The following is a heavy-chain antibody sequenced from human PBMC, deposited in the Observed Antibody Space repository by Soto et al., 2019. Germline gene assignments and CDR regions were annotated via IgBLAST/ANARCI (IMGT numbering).Heavy chain of an antibody. CDR2: ISSSSSVI. V-gene: IGHV3-48*02. D-gene: IGHD7-27*01. CDR1: GFILSDCA. CDR3: ARDLSWGSNWYYYMDV. Sequence: EVQLVESGGGLVQPGGSLRLSCATSGFILSDCAMNWVRQAPGKGLEWVSYISSSSSVIDYADSVKGRFTVSRDNARNSLYHKMNSLRDEDTAVYHCARDLSWGSNWYYYMDVWGKGTTVTVSS. J-gene: IGHJ6*03.